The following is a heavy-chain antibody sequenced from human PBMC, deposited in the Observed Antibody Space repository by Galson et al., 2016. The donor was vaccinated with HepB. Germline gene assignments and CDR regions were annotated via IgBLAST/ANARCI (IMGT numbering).Heavy chain of an antibody. CDR3: AKSASGWAFDI. Sequence: SLRLSCAASGFTFSNYDMGWVRQAPGEGLEWVSSITNSGISTYYADSVKGRFTISRDNSKNTLFLQVNSLRAEDTALYYCAKSASGWAFDIWGQGTVVTVSS. D-gene: IGHD6-19*01. CDR2: ITNSGIST. CDR1: GFTFSNYD. V-gene: IGHV3-23*01. J-gene: IGHJ3*02.